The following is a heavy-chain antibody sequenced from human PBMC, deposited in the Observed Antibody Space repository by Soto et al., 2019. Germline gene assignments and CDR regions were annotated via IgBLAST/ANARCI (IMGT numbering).Heavy chain of an antibody. CDR2: ISAYNGNT. Sequence: GASVKVSCKASGYTFISYGINWVRQAPGQGLEWMGWISAYNGNTNYAQKLQGRVTMTTDTSTSTAYMELRSLRSDDTAVYYCARVGFSYAQSPYYFDYWGQGTLVTVSS. CDR1: GYTFISYG. D-gene: IGHD5-18*01. J-gene: IGHJ4*02. V-gene: IGHV1-18*01. CDR3: ARVGFSYAQSPYYFDY.